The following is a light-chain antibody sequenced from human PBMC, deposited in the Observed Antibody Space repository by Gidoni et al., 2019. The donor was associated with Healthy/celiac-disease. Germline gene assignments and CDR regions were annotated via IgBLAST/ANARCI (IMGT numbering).Light chain of an antibody. Sequence: EIVLTQSPATLSLSPGERATLSCRASQSVSSYLAWYQQKPGQAPRLLIYDASNRATGIPARFSGSGSGTDFTLTISSLEPKDFAVYYCQQRRTFGQGTKVEIK. CDR3: QQRRT. CDR2: DAS. V-gene: IGKV3-11*01. J-gene: IGKJ1*01. CDR1: QSVSSY.